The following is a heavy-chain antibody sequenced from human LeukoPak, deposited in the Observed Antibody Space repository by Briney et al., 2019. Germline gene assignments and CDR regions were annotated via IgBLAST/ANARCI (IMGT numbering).Heavy chain of an antibody. V-gene: IGHV3-74*01. CDR1: GFSFSVYW. CDR3: ARARNDYGDYVFDF. Sequence: GGSLRLSCAASGFSFSVYWMHWVRQAPGKGPVWVSRIKTDGSITDYADSVKGRFTIYRDNAKNSLYLQMNSLRAEDTAVYYCARARNDYGDYVFDFWGQGTLVTVSS. CDR2: IKTDGSIT. D-gene: IGHD4-17*01. J-gene: IGHJ4*02.